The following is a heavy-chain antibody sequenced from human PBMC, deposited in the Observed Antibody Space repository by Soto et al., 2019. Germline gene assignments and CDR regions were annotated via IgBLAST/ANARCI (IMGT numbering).Heavy chain of an antibody. Sequence: LSLTCAASGFTFSSYGMHWVRQAPGKGLEWVAVISYDGSNKYYADSVKGRFTISRDNSKNTLYLQMNSLRAEDTAVYYCAKAPSYDILTDNWFDPWGQGTLVTVSS. CDR2: ISYDGSNK. D-gene: IGHD3-9*01. V-gene: IGHV3-30*18. J-gene: IGHJ5*02. CDR3: AKAPSYDILTDNWFDP. CDR1: GFTFSSYG.